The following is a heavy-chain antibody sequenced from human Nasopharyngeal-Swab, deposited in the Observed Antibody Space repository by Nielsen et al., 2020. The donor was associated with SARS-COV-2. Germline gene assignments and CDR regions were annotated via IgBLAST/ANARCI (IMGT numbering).Heavy chain of an antibody. CDR3: ARSVGSFYGQGVFDI. J-gene: IGHJ3*02. Sequence: GESLKISCTTSGFTFGDYAMSWFRQAPGKGLEWVGFIRSKTYGGAPEYAASVKGRFTIPRDGAESIAYLQMNSLETEDTGVYYCARSVGSFYGQGVFDIWGQGTMVTVSS. V-gene: IGHV3-49*01. D-gene: IGHD1-26*01. CDR1: GFTFGDYA. CDR2: IRSKTYGGAP.